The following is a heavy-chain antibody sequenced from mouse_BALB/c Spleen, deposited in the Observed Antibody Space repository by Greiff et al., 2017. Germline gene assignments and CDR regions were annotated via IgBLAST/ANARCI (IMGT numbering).Heavy chain of an antibody. J-gene: IGHJ2*01. V-gene: IGHV5-17*02. CDR3: ARSELAYYFDY. CDR1: GFTFSSFG. Sequence: EVKLVESGGGLVQPGGSRKLSCAASGFTFSSFGMHWVRQAPEKGLEWVAYISSGSSTIYYADTVKGRFTISRDNPKNTLFLQMTSLRSEDTAMYYCARSELAYYFDYWGQGTTLTVSS. D-gene: IGHD4-1*01. CDR2: ISSGSSTI.